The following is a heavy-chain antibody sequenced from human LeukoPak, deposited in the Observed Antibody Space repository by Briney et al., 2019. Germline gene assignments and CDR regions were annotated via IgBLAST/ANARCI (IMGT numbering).Heavy chain of an antibody. J-gene: IGHJ4*02. D-gene: IGHD3-10*01. V-gene: IGHV5-51*01. CDR2: IYPGDSDT. CDR3: ARITMVRGVILNFDY. CDR1: GYSFTSYW. Sequence: GESLKISCKGSGYSFTSYWIGWVRQMPGEGLEWMGIIYPGDSDTRYSPSFQGQVTISADKSISTAYLQWSSLKASDTAMYYCARITMVRGVILNFDYWGQGTLVTVSS.